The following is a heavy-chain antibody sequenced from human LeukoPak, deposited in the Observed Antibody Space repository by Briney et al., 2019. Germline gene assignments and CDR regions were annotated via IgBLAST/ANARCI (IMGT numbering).Heavy chain of an antibody. CDR3: TTAGGWIQLVDY. Sequence: GGSLRLSCAASGFTFSSYSMNWVRQAPGKGLEWVGRIKSKTDGGKPDYAAPVKGRFTISRDDSKNTLYLQMNSLKTEDTAVYYCTTAGGWIQLVDYGGQGTLVTVSS. V-gene: IGHV3-15*01. CDR2: IKSKTDGGKP. D-gene: IGHD5-18*01. J-gene: IGHJ4*02. CDR1: GFTFSSYS.